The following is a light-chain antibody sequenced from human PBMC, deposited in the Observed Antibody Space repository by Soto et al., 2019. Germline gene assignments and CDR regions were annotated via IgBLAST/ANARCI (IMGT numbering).Light chain of an antibody. Sequence: EIVLTQSPGTLSLSPGERATLSCRASQSVSSSYIAWYQQKPGQAPRLLIYGASSRATGIPDRFSGGGSGDGFPLTISRLGPEDFAVYYCQRYGSSPYTFGQGTKLEIK. CDR3: QRYGSSPYT. CDR1: QSVSSSY. J-gene: IGKJ2*01. V-gene: IGKV3-20*01. CDR2: GAS.